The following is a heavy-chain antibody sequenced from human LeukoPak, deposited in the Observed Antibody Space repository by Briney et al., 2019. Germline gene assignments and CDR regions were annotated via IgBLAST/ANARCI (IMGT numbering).Heavy chain of an antibody. V-gene: IGHV1-2*02. Sequence: ASVKVSCKASGYTFTSYGISWVRQAPGQGLEWMGWINPNSGGTNYAQKFQGRVTMTRDTSISTAYMELSRLRSDDTAVYYCARVRRGGYSGYAFDYWGQGTLVTVSS. CDR3: ARVRRGGYSGYAFDY. CDR1: GYTFTSYG. J-gene: IGHJ4*02. CDR2: INPNSGGT. D-gene: IGHD5-12*01.